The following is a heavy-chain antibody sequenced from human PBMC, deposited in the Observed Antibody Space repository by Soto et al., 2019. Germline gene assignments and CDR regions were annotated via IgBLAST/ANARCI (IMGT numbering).Heavy chain of an antibody. D-gene: IGHD6-13*01. CDR1: GGSISSSSYY. Sequence: SETLSLTCTVSGGSISSSSYYWGCIRQPPGKGLEWIGSIYYSGSTYYNPSLKSRVTISVDTSKNQFSLKLSSVTAADTAVYYCARLAQQLVRYYYYGMDVWGQGTTVTVSS. V-gene: IGHV4-39*01. CDR2: IYYSGST. CDR3: ARLAQQLVRYYYYGMDV. J-gene: IGHJ6*02.